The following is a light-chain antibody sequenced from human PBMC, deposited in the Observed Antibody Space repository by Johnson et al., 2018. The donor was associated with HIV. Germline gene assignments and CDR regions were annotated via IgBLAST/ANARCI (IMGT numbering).Light chain of an antibody. V-gene: IGLV1-51*02. Sequence: QSVLTQPPSVSAAPGQKVTISCSGSSSNIGNNYVSWYQQLPGTAPKLLVYKNVKQPSGIPDRFSGSKPGTSATLAITGLQTGDEADYYWGTWDSSLSANVFGTGTKVTVL. J-gene: IGLJ1*01. CDR1: SSNIGNNY. CDR3: GTWDSSLSANV. CDR2: KNV.